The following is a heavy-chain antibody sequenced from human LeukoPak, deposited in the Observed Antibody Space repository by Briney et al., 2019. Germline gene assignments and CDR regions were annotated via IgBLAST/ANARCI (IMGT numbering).Heavy chain of an antibody. V-gene: IGHV4-61*02. J-gene: IGHJ4*02. D-gene: IGHD3-10*01. CDR3: ARDDPHYGSGTYYY. CDR1: GGSVSSGLYY. Sequence: SETLSLTCSVSGGSVSSGLYYWSWIRQPAGKGLEWIGRIYSDGSTNCNPSLRSRFTISVDTSKNQFSLNLTSVTAAHTAVYYCARDDPHYGSGTYYYWGQGTQVTVSS. CDR2: IYSDGST.